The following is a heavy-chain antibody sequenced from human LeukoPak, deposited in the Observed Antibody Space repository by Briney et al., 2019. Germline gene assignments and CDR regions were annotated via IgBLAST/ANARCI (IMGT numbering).Heavy chain of an antibody. J-gene: IGHJ3*02. V-gene: IGHV3-48*01. CDR1: GFTFSSYS. CDR2: ISSSSSTI. Sequence: GGSLRLSCAASGFTFSSYSMNWVRQAPGKGLEWVSYISSSSSTIYYADSVKGRFTMSRDNAKNSLYLQMNSLRAEDTAVYYCARDSPYESRFDIWGQGTMVTVSS. CDR3: ARDSPYESRFDI. D-gene: IGHD3-3*01.